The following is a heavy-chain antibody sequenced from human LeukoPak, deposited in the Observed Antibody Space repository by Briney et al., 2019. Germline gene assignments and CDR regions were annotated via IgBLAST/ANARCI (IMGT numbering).Heavy chain of an antibody. V-gene: IGHV3-7*01. CDR1: GFTFSNYW. D-gene: IGHD3-3*01. J-gene: IGHJ6*04. CDR3: ARDYENFGVATPATMDV. CDR2: IKQDGSEK. Sequence: PGGSLRLSCAASGFTFSNYWMSWVRQAPGKGLEWVANIKQDGSEKYYVDSVKGRFTISRDNAKNMMYLQMNSLRGEDTAVYYCARDYENFGVATPATMDVWGKGTTVTVSS.